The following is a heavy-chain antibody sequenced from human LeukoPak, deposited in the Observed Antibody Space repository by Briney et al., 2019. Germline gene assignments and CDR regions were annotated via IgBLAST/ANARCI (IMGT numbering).Heavy chain of an antibody. V-gene: IGHV4-34*01. D-gene: IGHD2-15*01. CDR2: INHSGST. J-gene: IGHJ4*02. Sequence: SETLSLTCAVYGGSFSGYYWSWIRQPPGKGLEWIGEINHSGSTNYNPSLKSRVTISVDTSKNQFSLKLSSVTAADTAVYYCARVGYCSGGSCYGLDNWGQGTLVTVSS. CDR3: ARVGYCSGGSCYGLDN. CDR1: GGSFSGYY.